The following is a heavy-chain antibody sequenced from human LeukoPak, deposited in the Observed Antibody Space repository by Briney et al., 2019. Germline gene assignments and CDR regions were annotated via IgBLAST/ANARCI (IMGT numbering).Heavy chain of an antibody. V-gene: IGHV4-61*02. D-gene: IGHD5-18*01. CDR2: IYTSGST. CDR1: GASISSGSYY. J-gene: IGHJ6*02. CDR3: ASIDTAMVDNYYYGMDV. Sequence: PSQTLSLTCTVSGASISSGSYYWGWLRQPAGKGLEWIVRIYTSGSTNYNPSLKSRVTISVDTSKNQFSLKLSSVTAADTAVYYCASIDTAMVDNYYYGMDVWGQGTTVTVSS.